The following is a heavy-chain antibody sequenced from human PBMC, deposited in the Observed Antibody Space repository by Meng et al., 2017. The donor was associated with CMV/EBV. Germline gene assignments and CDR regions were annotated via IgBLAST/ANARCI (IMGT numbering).Heavy chain of an antibody. J-gene: IGHJ6*02. CDR3: ARRRSSWHYYYGMDV. V-gene: IGHV1-8*03. D-gene: IGHD6-13*01. CDR1: GYTFTSYD. Sequence: SGYTFTSYDINWVRQATGQGLEWMGWMNPNSGNTGYAQKFQGRVTITRNTSISTAYMELSSLRSEDTAVYYCARRRSSWHYYYGMDVWGQGTTVTVSS. CDR2: MNPNSGNT.